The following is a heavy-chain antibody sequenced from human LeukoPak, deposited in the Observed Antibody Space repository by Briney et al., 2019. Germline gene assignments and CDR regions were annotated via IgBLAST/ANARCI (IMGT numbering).Heavy chain of an antibody. CDR1: GGSISSSSYY. V-gene: IGHV4-39*07. Sequence: SETLSLTCTVSGGSISSSSYYWGWIRQPPGKGLEWIGEIYHSGSTNYNPSLKSRVTISVDKSKNQFSLKLSSVTAADTAVYYCAREGPSLYYFDYWGQGTLVTVSS. J-gene: IGHJ4*02. CDR2: IYHSGST. CDR3: AREGPSLYYFDY.